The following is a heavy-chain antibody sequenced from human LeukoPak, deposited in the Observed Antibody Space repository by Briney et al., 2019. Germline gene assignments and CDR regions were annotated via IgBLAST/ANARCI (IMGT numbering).Heavy chain of an antibody. Sequence: VGSLRLSCAASGFTFSSYEMNWVRQAPGKGLEWVSYICSSGSTIYYADSVKGRFTISRDNAKNSLYLQMNSLRAEDTAVYYCARPSSSGSSGSEFDYWGQGTLVTVSS. J-gene: IGHJ4*02. CDR2: ICSSGSTI. D-gene: IGHD3-22*01. CDR3: ARPSSSGSSGSEFDY. CDR1: GFTFSSYE. V-gene: IGHV3-48*03.